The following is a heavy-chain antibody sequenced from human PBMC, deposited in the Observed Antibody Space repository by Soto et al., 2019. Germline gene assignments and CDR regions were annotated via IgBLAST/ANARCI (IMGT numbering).Heavy chain of an antibody. Sequence: EVQLLESGGGLVQPGGSLRLSCAASGFTFSSYAMSWVRQAPGKGLEWVSAISGSGGSTYYADSVKGRFTISRDNSKNTLYLQMNSLRAEDTAVYYCVKASEAGMLANPYYYYYGMDVWGQGTTVTVSS. CDR1: GFTFSSYA. J-gene: IGHJ6*02. V-gene: IGHV3-23*01. CDR2: ISGSGGST. D-gene: IGHD2-8*01. CDR3: VKASEAGMLANPYYYYYGMDV.